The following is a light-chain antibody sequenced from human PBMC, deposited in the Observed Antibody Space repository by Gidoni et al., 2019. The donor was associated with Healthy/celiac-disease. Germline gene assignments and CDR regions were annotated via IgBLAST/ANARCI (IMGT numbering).Light chain of an antibody. CDR1: QSVSSY. J-gene: IGKJ4*01. CDR2: DAS. Sequence: EIVLTQSPATLSLSPGESATLSCRASQSVSSYFDWYQQKPGPPPSLLIYDASNRATGIPARFSGCGSGSDFTLTIRSLEPEDFSVYYCQQRSNWPTFGGGTKVEIK. V-gene: IGKV3-11*01. CDR3: QQRSNWPT.